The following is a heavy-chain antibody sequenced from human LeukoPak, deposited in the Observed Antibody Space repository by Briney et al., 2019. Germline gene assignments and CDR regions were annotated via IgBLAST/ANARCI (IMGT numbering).Heavy chain of an antibody. CDR3: SRDGGAGTDDHYFDY. V-gene: IGHV3-72*01. J-gene: IGHJ4*02. Sequence: PGGTLRLSCVASGFTFSDHYMDWVRQAPGKGLEWVGRSGNKANSYTTDYAASVKGRFTISRDDSKNSLYLQMDSLKADDTAVYYCSRDGGAGTDDHYFDYWGQGTLVTVSS. D-gene: IGHD1-14*01. CDR1: GFTFSDHY. CDR2: SGNKANSYTT.